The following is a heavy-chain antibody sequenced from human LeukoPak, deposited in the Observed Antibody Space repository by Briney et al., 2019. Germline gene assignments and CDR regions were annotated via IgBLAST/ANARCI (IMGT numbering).Heavy chain of an antibody. J-gene: IGHJ4*02. D-gene: IGHD3-22*01. Sequence: GGSLRLSCAASGFTFNRHYMHWVRQAPGKGLEGGAVISKEGSNKYYADSVKGRFTISRDNSKNTLYLQMNSLRAEDTAVYYCARGSGVVVITTYYFDYWGQGTLDTVSS. V-gene: IGHV3-30*04. CDR1: GFTFNRHY. CDR3: ARGSGVVVITTYYFDY. CDR2: ISKEGSNK.